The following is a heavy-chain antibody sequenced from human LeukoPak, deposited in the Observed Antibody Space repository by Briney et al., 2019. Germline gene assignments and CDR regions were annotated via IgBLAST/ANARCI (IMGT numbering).Heavy chain of an antibody. CDR1: GGSFSGYY. V-gene: IGHV4-34*01. Sequence: SETLSLTCAVYGGSFSGYYWSWIRQPPGKGLEWIGEINHSGSTNYNPSLKSRVTISVDTSKNQFSLKLSSVTAADTAVYYCARVSGFGDPAVDYWGQGTLVTVSS. CDR3: ARVSGFGDPAVDY. J-gene: IGHJ4*02. D-gene: IGHD3-10*01. CDR2: INHSGST.